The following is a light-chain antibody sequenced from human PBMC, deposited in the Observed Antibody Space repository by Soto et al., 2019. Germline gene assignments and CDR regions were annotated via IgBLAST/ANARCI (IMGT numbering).Light chain of an antibody. V-gene: IGKV1-5*03. CDR2: KAT. CDR1: QSISGW. J-gene: IGKJ2*01. Sequence: DIQMSQSPSTLSASVGGRVTITCRASQSISGWLDWYQQKPGKAPKLLIYKATSLASGVPSRFSGSGSGTKDNLTIRSLQPDVFSTYDCQQQHRYPYTVGQGTKLQIK. CDR3: QQQHRYPYT.